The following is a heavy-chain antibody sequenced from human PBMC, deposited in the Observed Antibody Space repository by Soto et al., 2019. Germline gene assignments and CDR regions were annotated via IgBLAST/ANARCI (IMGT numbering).Heavy chain of an antibody. Sequence: SETVSLTCRFSVDSTSDTIYYCGWFRQSPGKGLEWIGSIHYSGTTQFHPSLKTRVTISVDTSKNEFYLRLRSVTAADTAIYFCARNLKAVDAAMAFWGQGSPVTVSS. J-gene: IGHJ4*02. V-gene: IGHV4-39*01. CDR1: VDSTSDTIYY. D-gene: IGHD6-19*01. CDR2: IHYSGTT. CDR3: ARNLKAVDAAMAF.